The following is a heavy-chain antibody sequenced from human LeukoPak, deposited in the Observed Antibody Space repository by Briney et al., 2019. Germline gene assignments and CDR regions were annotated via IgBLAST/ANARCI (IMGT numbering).Heavy chain of an antibody. D-gene: IGHD3-10*01. V-gene: IGHV1-2*02. CDR2: INPNSGGT. J-gene: IGHJ4*02. CDR1: GYTFTGYY. Sequence: ASVKVSCKASGYTFTGYYMHWVRQAPGQGLEWMGWINPNSGGTNYAQKFQGRVTMTRDTSISTAYMELSRLRSDDTAVYYCARGGGGNGSGSRPFDYWGQGTLVTVSS. CDR3: ARGGGGNGSGSRPFDY.